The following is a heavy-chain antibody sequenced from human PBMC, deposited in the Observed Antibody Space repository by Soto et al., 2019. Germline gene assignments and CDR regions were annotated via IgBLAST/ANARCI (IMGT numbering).Heavy chain of an antibody. D-gene: IGHD2-21*01. J-gene: IGHJ5*02. Sequence: QLQLLESGPGLVKASETLSLTCNVSGGSISTSRSYWAWIRQPPGKGLEWLANIFYSGSTYYNPSLAGRAPVSVDTSKNEFSLKLRSVTAADTAVYYCARQPTTGDTDLWFDPWGQGTLVTVSS. CDR2: IFYSGST. V-gene: IGHV4-39*01. CDR3: ARQPTTGDTDLWFDP. CDR1: GGSISTSRSY.